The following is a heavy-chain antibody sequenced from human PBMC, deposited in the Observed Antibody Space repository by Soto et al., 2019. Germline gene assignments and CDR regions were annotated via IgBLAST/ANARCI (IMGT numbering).Heavy chain of an antibody. CDR3: AHTDTETTYWYY. J-gene: IGHJ4*02. CDR2: IYWDDDK. Sequence: QITLKESGPTLVKPTQTLTLTCTFSGFSLSTSGVGVGWIRQPPGKALEWLALIYWDDDKRYSPSLKSGLTITTEHSKNQVVLTMTDMDPVDTATYYRAHTDTETTYWYYWGQGTLVTVSS. CDR1: GFSLSTSGVG. D-gene: IGHD4-17*01. V-gene: IGHV2-5*02.